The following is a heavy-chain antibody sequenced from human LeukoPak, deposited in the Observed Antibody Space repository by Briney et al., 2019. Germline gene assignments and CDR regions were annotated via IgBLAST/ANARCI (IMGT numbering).Heavy chain of an antibody. Sequence: VASVKVSCKASEYTFTSYAMNWVRQSPGQGLEWMGWINTNTGNPTYAQGFTGRFVFSLDTSVSTAYLQISSLKAEDTAVYYCARLVSSGWYEFDYSGQGTLVTVSS. D-gene: IGHD6-19*01. CDR1: EYTFTSYA. CDR2: INTNTGNP. J-gene: IGHJ4*02. CDR3: ARLVSSGWYEFDY. V-gene: IGHV7-4-1*02.